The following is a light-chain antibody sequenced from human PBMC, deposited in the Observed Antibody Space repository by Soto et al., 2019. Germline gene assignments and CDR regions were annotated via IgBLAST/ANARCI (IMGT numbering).Light chain of an antibody. CDR1: QNILSN. V-gene: IGKV3-20*01. CDR2: GAS. Sequence: EIVFTPSTATLSLSPGARATLSCRASQNILSNLAWYQQKPGQAPRLLIYGASSRATGIPDRFSGSGSGTDFTLTISRLEPEDFAVYYCQLYGSSRITFGQGTRLEIK. J-gene: IGKJ5*01. CDR3: QLYGSSRIT.